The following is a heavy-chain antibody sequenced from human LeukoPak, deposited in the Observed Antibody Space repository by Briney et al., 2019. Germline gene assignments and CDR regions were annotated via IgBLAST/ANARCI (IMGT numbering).Heavy chain of an antibody. J-gene: IGHJ5*02. CDR2: ISAYNGNT. V-gene: IGHV1-18*01. Sequence: ASVKVSCKASGYTFTSYGISWVRQAPGQGLEWMGWISAYNGNTNYAQKLQGRVTMTTDTSTSTAYMELRSLRSDDTAVYYCARRKCRGASCYVFWLDPWGQGTLVTVSS. D-gene: IGHD2-2*01. CDR3: ARRKCRGASCYVFWLDP. CDR1: GYTFTSYG.